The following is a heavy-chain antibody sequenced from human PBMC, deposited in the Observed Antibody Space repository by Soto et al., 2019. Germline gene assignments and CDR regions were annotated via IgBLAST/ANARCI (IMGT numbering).Heavy chain of an antibody. J-gene: IGHJ4*02. D-gene: IGHD3-22*01. V-gene: IGHV1-18*01. Sequence: ASVKVSCKASGYTFTSYGISWVRQAPGQGLEWMGWISAYNGNTNYAQKLQGRVTMTTDTSTSTAYMELRSLRSDDTAVYYCARTTVHYDSSGYYVGDFDYWGQGTLVTVSS. CDR3: ARTTVHYDSSGYYVGDFDY. CDR1: GYTFTSYG. CDR2: ISAYNGNT.